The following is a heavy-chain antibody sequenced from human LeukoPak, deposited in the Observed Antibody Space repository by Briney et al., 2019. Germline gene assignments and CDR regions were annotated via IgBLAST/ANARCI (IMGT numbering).Heavy chain of an antibody. CDR1: GGSISSGDYY. V-gene: IGHV4-39*01. J-gene: IGHJ4*02. CDR2: IYYSKNT. D-gene: IGHD5-18*01. Sequence: PSETLSLTCTVSGGSISSGDYYWSWIRQPPGKGLEWIGSIYYSKNTYYNPSLKSRVTISADTSKNQFSLTLGSVSATDTAVYYCVSPRGLSYGYFDYWGQGTLVTVSS. CDR3: VSPRGLSYGYFDY.